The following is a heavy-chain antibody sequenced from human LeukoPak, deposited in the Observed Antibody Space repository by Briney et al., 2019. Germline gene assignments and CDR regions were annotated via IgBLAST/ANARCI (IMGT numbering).Heavy chain of an antibody. V-gene: IGHV1-2*02. CDR2: INPNSGGT. J-gene: IGHJ4*02. CDR1: GYTFTGYY. CDR3: AREERSGWSYYFDY. D-gene: IGHD6-19*01. Sequence: ASVKVSCKASGYTFTGYYMHWVRQAPGQGLEWMGWINPNSGGTNYAQKFQGRVTMTRDTSISTAYMELSRLRSDDTAVYYCAREERSGWSYYFDYWGQGTLVTVSS.